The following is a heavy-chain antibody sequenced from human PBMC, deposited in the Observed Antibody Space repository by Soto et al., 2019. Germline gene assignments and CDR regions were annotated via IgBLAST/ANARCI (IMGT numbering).Heavy chain of an antibody. CDR1: GFTFSSYG. CDR2: ISYDGSNK. J-gene: IGHJ5*02. V-gene: IGHV3-30*18. Sequence: PGGSLRLSCAASGFTFSSYGMHWVRQAPGKGLEWVAVISYDGSNKYYADSVKGRFTISRDNSKNTLYLQMNSLRAEDTAVYYCAKGEYDLPFDPWGQGTLVTVSS. D-gene: IGHD3-3*01. CDR3: AKGEYDLPFDP.